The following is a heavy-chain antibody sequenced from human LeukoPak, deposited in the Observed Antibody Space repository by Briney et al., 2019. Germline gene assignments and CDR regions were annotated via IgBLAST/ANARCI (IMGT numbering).Heavy chain of an antibody. Sequence: SETLSLMCGVYVRSFNGYYWSWIRHPTGEGLEWSGEINHSRSTNYNPPLKSPVTISVNPFQKQFSLKLSSVDAADTAVYFCARGDIVVVPAAPGHYYYYGMDVWGQGTTVTVSS. J-gene: IGHJ6*02. CDR1: VRSFNGYY. CDR2: INHSRST. V-gene: IGHV4-34*01. D-gene: IGHD2-2*01. CDR3: ARGDIVVVPAAPGHYYYYGMDV.